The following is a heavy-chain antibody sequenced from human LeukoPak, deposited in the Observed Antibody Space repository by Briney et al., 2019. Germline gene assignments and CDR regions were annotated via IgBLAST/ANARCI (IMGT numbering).Heavy chain of an antibody. Sequence: PGGSLRLSCVVSGITFSGYSMIWVRQAPGQGLEWLSFMTTSGNTIFYAESVKDRFTISRDNAKRSPYLQMNSLRDEDTAVYYCARVGGATAVTMYFEYWGQGTLVTVSS. CDR2: MTTSGNTI. D-gene: IGHD1-26*01. J-gene: IGHJ4*02. CDR1: GITFSGYS. V-gene: IGHV3-48*02. CDR3: ARVGGATAVTMYFEY.